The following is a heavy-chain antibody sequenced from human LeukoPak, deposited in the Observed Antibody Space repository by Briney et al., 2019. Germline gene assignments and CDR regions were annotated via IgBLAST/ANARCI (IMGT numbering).Heavy chain of an antibody. V-gene: IGHV1-69*13. Sequence: WASVKVSCNASGGTFSSYAISWVRQAPGQGLEWMGGIIPIFGTANYAQKFQGRVTITADESTSTAYMELSSLRSEDTAVYYCARDGPSIAAAGTEVSAYYYYMDVWGKGTTVTVSS. CDR3: ARDGPSIAAAGTEVSAYYYYMDV. CDR1: GGTFSSYA. D-gene: IGHD6-13*01. J-gene: IGHJ6*03. CDR2: IIPIFGTA.